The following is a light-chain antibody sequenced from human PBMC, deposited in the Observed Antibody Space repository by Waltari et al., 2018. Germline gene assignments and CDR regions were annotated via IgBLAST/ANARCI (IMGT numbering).Light chain of an antibody. CDR1: QSVSKY. CDR3: QKYGTLPAT. V-gene: IGKV3-20*01. CDR2: DAS. Sequence: EIVLTQSPGTLSLSPGERATLSCRASQSVSKYLAWYQQKPGQAPRLLIYDASTRATGIPDRFSATGWGTDFSLSISRLEPEDFAVYYCQKYGTLPATFGQGTKVQMK. J-gene: IGKJ1*01.